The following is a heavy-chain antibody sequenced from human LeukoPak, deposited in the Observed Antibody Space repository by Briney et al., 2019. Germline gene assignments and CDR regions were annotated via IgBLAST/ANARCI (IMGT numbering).Heavy chain of an antibody. D-gene: IGHD3-10*01. CDR2: LSGSGGGT. CDR1: GFTFSSYA. J-gene: IGHJ3*01. V-gene: IGHV3-23*01. Sequence: GGSLRLSCAASGFTFSSYAMTWVRQAPGKGLEWVSRLSGSGGGTWYAGSVKGRFTISRDNSNNVMYLQMNSLRAEDTAIYYCAKDRTPYSRSGGYYLGAFDLWGHGTMVSVSS. CDR3: AKDRTPYSRSGGYYLGAFDL.